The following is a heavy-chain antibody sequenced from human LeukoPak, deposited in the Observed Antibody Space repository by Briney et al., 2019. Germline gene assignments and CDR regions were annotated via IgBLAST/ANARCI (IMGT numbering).Heavy chain of an antibody. CDR3: ARVSITIAVAGNLDY. J-gene: IGHJ4*02. CDR2: ISAYNGNT. CDR1: GYTFTSYG. Sequence: GASVKVSCKASGYTFTSYGISWVRQAPGQGLEWMGWISAYNGNTNYAQKLQGRVTMTTDASMSTAYMELRSLRSDDTAVYYCARVSITIAVAGNLDYWGQGTLVTVSS. D-gene: IGHD6-19*01. V-gene: IGHV1-18*01.